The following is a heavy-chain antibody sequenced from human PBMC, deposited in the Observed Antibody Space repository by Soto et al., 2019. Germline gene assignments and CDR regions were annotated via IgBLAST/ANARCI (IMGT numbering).Heavy chain of an antibody. CDR2: IYWDNDK. CDR1: GFSLSTSGVG. V-gene: IGHV2-5*02. CDR3: AHVYGGYDNFDY. Sequence: QITLKESGPTLVKPTQTLTLTCTFSGFSLSTSGVGVGWIRQPPGKALEWLALIYWDNDKRYSPSLKSRLTITKDPPKNQVVLTMTNMDPVDTATYYCAHVYGGYDNFDYWGQGTLVTVSS. D-gene: IGHD5-12*01. J-gene: IGHJ4*02.